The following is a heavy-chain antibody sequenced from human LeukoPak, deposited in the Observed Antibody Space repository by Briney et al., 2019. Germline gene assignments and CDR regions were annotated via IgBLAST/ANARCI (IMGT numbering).Heavy chain of an antibody. Sequence: PSETLSLTCAVYGGSFSGYYWSWIRQPPGKGLEWIGEFNHSGSTNYNPSLKSRVTISVDTSKNQFSLKLSSVTAADTAVYYCARERPNTYYYGSGSYRFDPWGQGTLVTVSS. V-gene: IGHV4-34*01. CDR3: ARERPNTYYYGSGSYRFDP. J-gene: IGHJ5*02. CDR1: GGSFSGYY. D-gene: IGHD3-10*01. CDR2: FNHSGST.